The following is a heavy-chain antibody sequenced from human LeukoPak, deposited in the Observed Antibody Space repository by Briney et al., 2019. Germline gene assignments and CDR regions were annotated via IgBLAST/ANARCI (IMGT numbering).Heavy chain of an antibody. Sequence: GGSLRLSCSASGFTFSRYPMHWVRQAPGKGLEYVSAISGNGGSTYYADSVRGRFTISRDNSKNTLYLQMSSLRTEDTAIYYCVKAQYDFWSGLDYWGQGTLVTVSS. J-gene: IGHJ4*02. D-gene: IGHD3-3*01. V-gene: IGHV3-64D*09. CDR1: GFTFSRYP. CDR2: ISGNGGST. CDR3: VKAQYDFWSGLDY.